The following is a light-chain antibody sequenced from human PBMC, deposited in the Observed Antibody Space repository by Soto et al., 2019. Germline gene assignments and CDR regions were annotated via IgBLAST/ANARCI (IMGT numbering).Light chain of an antibody. CDR2: EGS. J-gene: IGLJ1*01. CDR1: SSDVGSYNL. Sequence: QSVLTQPASVSGSPGQSITISCTGTSSDVGSYNLVSWYQQHPGKAPKLMIYEGSKRPSGVSNRFSGSKSGNTASLTISGLQADDEADYSCCSYAGSSTHVFGTVTKVTVL. CDR3: CSYAGSSTHV. V-gene: IGLV2-23*01.